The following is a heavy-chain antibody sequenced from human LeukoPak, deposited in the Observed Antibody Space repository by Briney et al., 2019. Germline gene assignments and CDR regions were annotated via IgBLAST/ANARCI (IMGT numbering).Heavy chain of an antibody. CDR3: ARDGYSSGWYGKHFDY. CDR1: GFTFSSYG. J-gene: IGHJ4*02. CDR2: IWYDGSNK. V-gene: IGHV3-33*01. Sequence: GGSLRLSCAASGFTFSSYGMHWVRQAPGKGLEWVAVIWYDGSNKYYADSVKGRFTISRDDSKNTLYLQMNSLRAEDTAVYYCARDGYSSGWYGKHFDYWGQGTLVTVSS. D-gene: IGHD6-19*01.